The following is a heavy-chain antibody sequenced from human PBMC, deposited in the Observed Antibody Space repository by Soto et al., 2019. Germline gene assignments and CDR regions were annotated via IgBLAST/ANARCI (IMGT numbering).Heavy chain of an antibody. CDR2: IIPIFGTA. CDR1: GGTFSSYA. D-gene: IGHD4-17*01. V-gene: IGHV1-69*01. Sequence: QVQLVQSGAEVKKPGSSVKVSCKASGGTFSSYAISWVRQAPGHGLEWMGGIIPIFGTANYAQKFQVRVTIAADESTSTAYLELSRLRSEDTAVYYCASGSVTLPRYYYYCGMDVWGQGTTVTVSS. J-gene: IGHJ6*02. CDR3: ASGSVTLPRYYYYCGMDV.